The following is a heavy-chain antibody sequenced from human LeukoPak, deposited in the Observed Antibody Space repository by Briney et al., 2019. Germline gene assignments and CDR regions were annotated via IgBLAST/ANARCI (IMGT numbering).Heavy chain of an antibody. D-gene: IGHD7-27*01. Sequence: VASVKVSCKASGYTFTGHYMHWVRQAPGQGLEWMGWINPNSGGTNYAQKFQGRVTMTRDTSISTAYMELSRMRSDDTAVYYCARDSAGDLDSWGQGTLVTVSS. CDR1: GYTFTGHY. CDR2: INPNSGGT. V-gene: IGHV1-2*02. J-gene: IGHJ4*02. CDR3: ARDSAGDLDS.